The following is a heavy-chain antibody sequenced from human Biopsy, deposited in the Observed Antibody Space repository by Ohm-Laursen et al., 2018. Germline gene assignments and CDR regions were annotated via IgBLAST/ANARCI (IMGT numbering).Heavy chain of an antibody. CDR1: GFTFSSYS. CDR2: ISSGSSPI. CDR3: ARGRTGG. V-gene: IGHV3-48*01. J-gene: IGHJ4*02. D-gene: IGHD1/OR15-1a*01. Sequence: LTLTRAASGFTFSSYSMNWVRQAPGKGLEWVSFISSGSSPIYYADSVKGRFTISRDDAKNSLYLQMNSLRAEDTAVYYCARGRTGGWGQGTLVTVSS.